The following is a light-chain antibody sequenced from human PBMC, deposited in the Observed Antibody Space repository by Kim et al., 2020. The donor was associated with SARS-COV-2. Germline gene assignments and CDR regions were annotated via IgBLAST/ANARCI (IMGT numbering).Light chain of an antibody. CDR1: QYIDNW. CDR2: DAS. CDR3: QHRRTWPLT. Sequence: SWSPRERATLSSRTSQYIDNWLAWYQQKPGQVPRLLIYDASNRAAGIPARFSGSGSATDFTLTISSLEPEDFAVYYCQHRRTWPLTFGQGTKLEI. J-gene: IGKJ2*01. V-gene: IGKV3-11*01.